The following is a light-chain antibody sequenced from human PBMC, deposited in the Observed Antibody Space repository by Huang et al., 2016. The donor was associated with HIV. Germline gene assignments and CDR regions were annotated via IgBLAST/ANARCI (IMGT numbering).Light chain of an antibody. J-gene: IGKJ1*01. Sequence: EIVMTQSPLSLSVTPGQPASISCKSTQSLLYSDGKTNLCWCLHKAGQPPQLLIYEVSNRFSGVPDRFSGSGSGTDFTLKISRVEAEDVGLYYCMQSKQLPPTFGPGTRVDIK. CDR2: EVS. CDR1: QSLLYSDGKTN. CDR3: MQSKQLPPT. V-gene: IGKV2D-29*01.